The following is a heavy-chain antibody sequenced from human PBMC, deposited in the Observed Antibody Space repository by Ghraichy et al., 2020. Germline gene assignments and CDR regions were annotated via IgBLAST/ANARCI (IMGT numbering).Heavy chain of an antibody. Sequence: GGSLRLSCAASGFTFSSYAMSWVRQAPGKGLEWVSAISGSGGSTYYADSVKGRFTISRDNSKNTLYLQMNSLRAEDTAVYYCAKVPGDSYYPYYYYGMDVWGQGTTVTVSS. CDR1: GFTFSSYA. J-gene: IGHJ6*02. V-gene: IGHV3-23*01. D-gene: IGHD5-18*01. CDR2: ISGSGGST. CDR3: AKVPGDSYYPYYYYGMDV.